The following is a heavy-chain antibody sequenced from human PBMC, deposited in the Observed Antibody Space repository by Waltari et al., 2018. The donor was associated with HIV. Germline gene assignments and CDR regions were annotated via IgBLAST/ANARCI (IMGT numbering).Heavy chain of an antibody. CDR3: ARDGPHIVVVTVRTTDGFDI. CDR2: INPTTGTT. V-gene: IGHV1-46*01. Sequence: QVQLVQSGAEVREPGASVRLSCRASGYTFTSYYINWVRQAPGKGLEWMGIINPTTGTTNYGQNFQGRVTMTRDTSMSTVYMELRSLTSEDTAVYYCARDGPHIVVVTVRTTDGFDIWGQGTMVIVSS. D-gene: IGHD2-21*02. CDR1: GYTFTSYY. J-gene: IGHJ3*02.